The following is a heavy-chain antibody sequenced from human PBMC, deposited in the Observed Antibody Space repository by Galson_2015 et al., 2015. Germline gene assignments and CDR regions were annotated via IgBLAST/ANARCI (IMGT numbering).Heavy chain of an antibody. CDR1: GFTFSNAW. D-gene: IGHD5-18*01. J-gene: IGHJ4*02. Sequence: SLRLSCAASGFTFSNAWMSWVRQAPGKGLEWVGRIKSKTDGGTTDYAAPVKGRFTISRDDSKNTLYLQMNSLKTEDTAVYYCTTDIVDTAMVIGYWGQGALVTVSS. CDR3: TTDIVDTAMVIGY. V-gene: IGHV3-15*01. CDR2: IKSKTDGGTT.